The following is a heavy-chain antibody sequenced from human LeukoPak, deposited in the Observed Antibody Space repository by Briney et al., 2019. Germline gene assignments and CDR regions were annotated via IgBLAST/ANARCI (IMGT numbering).Heavy chain of an antibody. V-gene: IGHV3-23*01. CDR1: GFTFSSYA. CDR3: AKDDLDYYDSSGYYGY. CDR2: ISGSGGST. Sequence: PGGSLRLSCAASGFTFSSYAMSWVRQAPGKGLEWVSAISGSGGSTYYADSVKGRFTISRDNSKNTLYLQMNSLRAEDTAVYYCAKDDLDYYDSSGYYGYWGQGTLVTVSS. D-gene: IGHD3-22*01. J-gene: IGHJ4*02.